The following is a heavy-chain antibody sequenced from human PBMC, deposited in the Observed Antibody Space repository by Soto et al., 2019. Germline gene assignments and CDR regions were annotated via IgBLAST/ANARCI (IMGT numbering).Heavy chain of an antibody. Sequence: QVQLVQSGAAVRKPGSSVKVSCKASGGTFTKYAITWVRQAPRQGLEWMGGIVPLPGTTNYAQKFRGRVTISADESTSTDYLELSSLRSEDTAVYYGASGVGGLGGSSGWPDYAFDVWGQGTMVIGSS. CDR3: ASGVGGLGGSSGWPDYAFDV. V-gene: IGHV1-69*01. J-gene: IGHJ3*01. CDR1: GGTFTKYA. D-gene: IGHD6-19*01. CDR2: IVPLPGTT.